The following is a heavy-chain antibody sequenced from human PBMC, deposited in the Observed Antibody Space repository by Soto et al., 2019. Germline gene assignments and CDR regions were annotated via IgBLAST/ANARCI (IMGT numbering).Heavy chain of an antibody. CDR1: GFTFSSYS. Sequence: GGSLRLSCAASGFTFSSYSMNWVRQAPGKGLEWVSYISSSGSTIYYADSVKGRFTISRDNAKNSLYLQMNSLRAEDTAVYYCARVHYDFWSGYYTDYYYYGMDVWGQGTTVTVSS. CDR2: ISSSGSTI. CDR3: ARVHYDFWSGYYTDYYYYGMDV. D-gene: IGHD3-3*01. V-gene: IGHV3-48*04. J-gene: IGHJ6*02.